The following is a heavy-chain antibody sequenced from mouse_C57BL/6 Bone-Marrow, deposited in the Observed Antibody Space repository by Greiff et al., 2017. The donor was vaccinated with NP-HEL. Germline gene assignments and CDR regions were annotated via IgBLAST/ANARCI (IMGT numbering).Heavy chain of an antibody. Sequence: EVKLMESGPGLVKPSQSLSLTCSVTGYSITSGYYWNWIRQFPGNKLEWLGYISYDGSNNYNPSLKNRISITRDTSKNQFFLKLNSVTTEDTATYDCARGGNWYWYFDVWGTGTTVTVSS. CDR2: ISYDGSN. CDR1: GYSITSGYY. V-gene: IGHV3-6*01. D-gene: IGHD4-1*01. J-gene: IGHJ1*03. CDR3: ARGGNWYWYFDV.